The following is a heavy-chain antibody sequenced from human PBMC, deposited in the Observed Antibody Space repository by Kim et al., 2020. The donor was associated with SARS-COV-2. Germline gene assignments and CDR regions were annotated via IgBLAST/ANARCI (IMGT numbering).Heavy chain of an antibody. J-gene: IGHJ4*02. Sequence: GGSLRLSCAASGFTFSSYGMHWVRQAPGKGLEWVAVISYDGSNKYYADSVKGRFTISRDNSKNTLYLQMNSLRAEDTAVYYCEKDRDYYDSSGYYGYFDYWGQGTLVTVSS. V-gene: IGHV3-30*18. D-gene: IGHD3-22*01. CDR1: GFTFSSYG. CDR3: EKDRDYYDSSGYYGYFDY. CDR2: ISYDGSNK.